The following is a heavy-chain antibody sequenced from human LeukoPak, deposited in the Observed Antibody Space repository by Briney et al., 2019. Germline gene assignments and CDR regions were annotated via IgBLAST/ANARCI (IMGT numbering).Heavy chain of an antibody. Sequence: GGSLRLSCVVSGITLSNYGMSWVRQAPGKGLEWVSGISERGGSTNYADSVKGRFISSRDISKNTVYLQMNSLRVEDTAVYFCAKRGIVIRAVIMIGFHKEAYYFDYWGQGILVTVSS. CDR1: GITLSNYG. J-gene: IGHJ4*02. CDR2: ISERGGST. CDR3: AKRGIVIRAVIMIGFHKEAYYFDY. V-gene: IGHV3-23*01. D-gene: IGHD3-10*01.